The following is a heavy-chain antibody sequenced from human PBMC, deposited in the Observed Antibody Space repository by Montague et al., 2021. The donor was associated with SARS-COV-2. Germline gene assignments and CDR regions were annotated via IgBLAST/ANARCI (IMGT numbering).Heavy chain of an antibody. V-gene: IGHV4-61*02. CDR1: GGSISSGSYY. Sequence: TLSLTCTVSGGSISSGSYYWSWIRQPAGQGLEWIGSIYTSGSTNYNPSLKSRVTISVDTSKNQFSLKLSSVTAADTAVYYCARADFWSGYLYFDYWGQGTLVTVSS. CDR3: ARADFWSGYLYFDY. J-gene: IGHJ4*02. D-gene: IGHD3-3*01. CDR2: IYTSGST.